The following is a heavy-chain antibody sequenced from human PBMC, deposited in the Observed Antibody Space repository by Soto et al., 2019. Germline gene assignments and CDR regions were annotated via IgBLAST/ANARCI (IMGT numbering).Heavy chain of an antibody. V-gene: IGHV3-23*01. CDR1: EFTFSSYA. CDR2: ISGSGGST. Sequence: GGSLRLSCAASEFTFSSYAMSWVRQAPGKGLEWVSAISGSGGSTYYADSVKGRFTISRDNFKNTLYLQMNSLRAEDTAVYYCAKAACSGGSCSNWFDPWGQGTLVTVSS. D-gene: IGHD2-15*01. CDR3: AKAACSGGSCSNWFDP. J-gene: IGHJ5*02.